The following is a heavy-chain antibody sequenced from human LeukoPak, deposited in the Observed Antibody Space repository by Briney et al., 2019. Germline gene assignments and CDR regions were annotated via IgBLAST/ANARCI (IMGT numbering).Heavy chain of an antibody. D-gene: IGHD6-13*01. CDR2: TYYRSKWYN. CDR3: ARGGPSSWYVFDY. J-gene: IGHJ4*02. Sequence: SQTLSLTCAISGDSVSSNSAAWHWIRQSPSSGLEWLGRTYYRSKWYNDYAVSVKSRITINPDTSKNQFSLQLNSVTPEDTAVYYCARGGPSSWYVFDYWGQGTLVTVSS. V-gene: IGHV6-1*01. CDR1: GDSVSSNSAA.